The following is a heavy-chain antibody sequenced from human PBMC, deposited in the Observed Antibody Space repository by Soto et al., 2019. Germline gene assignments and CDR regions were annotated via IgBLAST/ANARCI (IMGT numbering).Heavy chain of an antibody. J-gene: IGHJ3*02. V-gene: IGHV4-39*01. CDR2: IYYRGST. D-gene: IGHD3-16*01. Sequence: QMQMQESGPGLVKPSETLSLTCTVSGGSISSNFYYWGWIRQPPGKGLQWIGNIYYRGSTNYNPSLKLPVTFSVDTSKNQFSLKLSSVTAADTAVYYCARQTDDSYTFNAFDIWGQGTMVTVSS. CDR1: GGSISSNFYY. CDR3: ARQTDDSYTFNAFDI.